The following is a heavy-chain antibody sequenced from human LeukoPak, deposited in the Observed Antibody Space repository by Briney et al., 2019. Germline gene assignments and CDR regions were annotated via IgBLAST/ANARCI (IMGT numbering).Heavy chain of an antibody. Sequence: SETLSLTCTVSGGSISSYYWSWIRQPPGKGLEWIGYIYYSGSTNYNPSLKSRVTISVDTSKNQFSLKLSSVTAADTAVYYCARHSMVRGKNYYGMDVWGQGTTVTVSS. J-gene: IGHJ6*02. V-gene: IGHV4-59*08. CDR3: ARHSMVRGKNYYGMDV. D-gene: IGHD3-10*01. CDR1: GGSISSYY. CDR2: IYYSGST.